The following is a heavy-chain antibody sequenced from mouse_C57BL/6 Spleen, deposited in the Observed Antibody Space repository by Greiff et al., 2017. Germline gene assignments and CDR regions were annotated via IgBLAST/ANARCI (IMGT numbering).Heavy chain of an antibody. Sequence: QVQLKQPGAELVKPGASVKLSCKASGYTFTSYWMHWVKQRPGRGLEWIGRIDPNSGGTKYNEKFKSKATLTVDKPSSTAYMQLSSLTSEDSAVYYCARGELTGIFAYWGQGTLVTVSA. CDR2: IDPNSGGT. CDR3: ARGELTGIFAY. CDR1: GYTFTSYW. V-gene: IGHV1-72*01. J-gene: IGHJ3*01. D-gene: IGHD4-1*01.